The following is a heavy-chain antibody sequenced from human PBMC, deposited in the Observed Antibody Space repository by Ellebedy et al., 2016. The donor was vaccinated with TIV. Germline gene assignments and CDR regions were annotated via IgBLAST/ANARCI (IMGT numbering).Heavy chain of an antibody. CDR3: ARARSSGWLHTPDY. J-gene: IGHJ4*02. Sequence: AASVKVSCKASGYTFTGYFMHWVRQAPGQGLEWMGIINPSVGSTTYAQKLQGRVTMTRDTSTSTVYMELSSLRSEDTAVYHCARARSSGWLHTPDYWGQGTLVTVSS. CDR2: INPSVGST. V-gene: IGHV1-46*04. CDR1: GYTFTGYF. D-gene: IGHD6-19*01.